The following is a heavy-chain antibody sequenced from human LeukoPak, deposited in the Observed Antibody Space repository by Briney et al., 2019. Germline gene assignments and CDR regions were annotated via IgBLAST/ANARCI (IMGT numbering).Heavy chain of an antibody. D-gene: IGHD3-22*01. Sequence: GGSLRLSCAASGFTFSTYWMHWVRQAPGKGLVWVSRIHGDGTFTTSADSVKGRFTISRDNAKNSLYLQMNSLRAEDTAVYYCAREDSSGYYYYYYYMDVWGKGTTVTVSS. J-gene: IGHJ6*03. CDR1: GFTFSTYW. CDR3: AREDSSGYYYYYYYMDV. V-gene: IGHV3-74*01. CDR2: IHGDGTFT.